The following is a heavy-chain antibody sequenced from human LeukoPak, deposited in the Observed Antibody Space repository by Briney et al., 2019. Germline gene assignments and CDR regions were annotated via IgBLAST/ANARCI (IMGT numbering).Heavy chain of an antibody. Sequence: GGSLRLSCAASGFTASSSYMSWVRQAPGKGLEWVSVIYSDGSPYYADSVKGRFTISRDNSKSTLYLQMNSLRVEDTAVYYSARVGIASAGLYYFDYWGQGTLVTVSS. J-gene: IGHJ4*02. V-gene: IGHV3-66*02. CDR3: ARVGIASAGLYYFDY. CDR1: GFTASSSY. D-gene: IGHD6-13*01. CDR2: IYSDGSP.